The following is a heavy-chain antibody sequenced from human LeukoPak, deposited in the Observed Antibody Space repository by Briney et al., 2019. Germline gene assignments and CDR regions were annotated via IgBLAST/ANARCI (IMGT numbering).Heavy chain of an antibody. Sequence: GGSLRLSCADSGYTFSTYEMNWVRQAPGKGLEWVSYISTGGSIIYYADSVKGRFTISRDSAQNSLYLQMNSLRAEDTAVYYCATAYSGYYTYYFDYWGQGTLVTVSS. D-gene: IGHD3-22*01. V-gene: IGHV3-48*03. CDR3: ATAYSGYYTYYFDY. J-gene: IGHJ4*02. CDR1: GYTFSTYE. CDR2: ISTGGSII.